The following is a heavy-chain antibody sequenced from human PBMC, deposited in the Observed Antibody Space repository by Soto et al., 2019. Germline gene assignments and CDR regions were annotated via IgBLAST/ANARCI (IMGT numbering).Heavy chain of an antibody. CDR2: ISPNSGDT. V-gene: IGHV1-18*01. Sequence: GASVKVSCKASGYNFKTYGVTWVRQAPGQGLEWMGWISPNSGDTTYAQSFQGGITITTDTSTSTVYMELRRLRSDDTAVYYFATGYCSGGSCYSGNDAFDIWGQGTMVTVSS. D-gene: IGHD2-15*01. CDR3: ATGYCSGGSCYSGNDAFDI. CDR1: GYNFKTYG. J-gene: IGHJ3*02.